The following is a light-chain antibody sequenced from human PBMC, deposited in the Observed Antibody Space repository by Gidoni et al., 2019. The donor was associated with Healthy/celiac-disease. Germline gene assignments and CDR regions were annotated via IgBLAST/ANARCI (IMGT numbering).Light chain of an antibody. J-gene: IGLJ2*01. CDR3: CSYAGSSTV. V-gene: IGLV2-23*01. CDR2: EGS. CDR1: SSDVGSYNL. Sequence: QSALTQPASESGSPGQSITISCTGNSSDVGSYNLVSWYQQHPGKAPKLMIYEGSKRPSGVSNRFSGSKSGNTASLTISGLQAEDEADYYCCSYAGSSTVFGGGTKLTVL.